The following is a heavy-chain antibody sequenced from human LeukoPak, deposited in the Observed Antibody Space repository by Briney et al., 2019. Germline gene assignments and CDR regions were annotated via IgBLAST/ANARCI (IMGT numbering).Heavy chain of an antibody. CDR2: IGGNGGAT. D-gene: IGHD2-8*01. J-gene: IGHJ4*02. V-gene: IGHV3-23*01. CDR1: GFTFSNYA. CDR3: AKYATGGDY. Sequence: PGGSLRLSCATSGFTFSNYAMSWVRQAPGKGLEWVSSIGGNGGATYYADSVKGRFTISRDNSKNTLNLHMNSLRAEDTAVYYCAKYATGGDYWGQGTLVTVSS.